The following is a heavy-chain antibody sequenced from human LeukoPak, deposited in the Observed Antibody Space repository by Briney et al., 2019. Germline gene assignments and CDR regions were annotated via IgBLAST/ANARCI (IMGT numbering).Heavy chain of an antibody. CDR3: ARVSVPCDAFDI. CDR1: GFTFSSCS. Sequence: GGSLRLSCAASGFTFSSCSMNWVRQAPGKGLEWVSSISSSSSYIYYADSVKGRFTISRDNAKNSLYLQMNSLRAEDTAVYYCARVSVPCDAFDIWGQGTMVTVSS. J-gene: IGHJ3*02. CDR2: ISSSSSYI. V-gene: IGHV3-21*01.